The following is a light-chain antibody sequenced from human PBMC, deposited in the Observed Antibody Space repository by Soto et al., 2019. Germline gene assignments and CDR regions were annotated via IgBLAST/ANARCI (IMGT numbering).Light chain of an antibody. CDR3: QQYCSTPPIT. CDR2: SAA. Sequence: TQSPSTLSVSLGDRATLSCRASQSISTNLPWYQQKPGQAPKHLIYSAAMQATGIPERVRGSGSGTEFTLTISRLEPEDFADYYCQQYCSTPPITFGQGTRLEI. CDR1: QSISTN. J-gene: IGKJ5*01. V-gene: IGKV3-20*01.